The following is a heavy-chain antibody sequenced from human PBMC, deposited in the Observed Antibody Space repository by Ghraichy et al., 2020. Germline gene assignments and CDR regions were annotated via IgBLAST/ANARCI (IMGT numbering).Heavy chain of an antibody. V-gene: IGHV1-2*02. D-gene: IGHD2-15*01. CDR3: ARSLCSGGSCYPEAKVVYYYYGMDV. CDR1: GYTFTGYY. J-gene: IGHJ6*02. CDR2: INPNSGGT. Sequence: ASVKVSCKASGYTFTGYYMHWVRQAPGQGLEWMGWINPNSGGTNYAQKFQGRVTMTRDTSISTAYMELSRLRSDDTAVYYCARSLCSGGSCYPEAKVVYYYYGMDVWGQGTTVTVSS.